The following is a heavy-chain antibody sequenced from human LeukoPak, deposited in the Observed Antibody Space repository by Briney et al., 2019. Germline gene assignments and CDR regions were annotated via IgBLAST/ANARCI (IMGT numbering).Heavy chain of an antibody. J-gene: IGHJ4*02. CDR3: AKDYYGSGSYPNTPFDY. Sequence: GGSLRLSCAASGFTFSSYGMHWVRQAPGKWLEWVAFIRYDGSNKYYADSVKGRFTISRDNSKNTLYLQMNSLRAEDTAVYYCAKDYYGSGSYPNTPFDYWGQGTLVTVSS. D-gene: IGHD3-10*01. V-gene: IGHV3-30*02. CDR1: GFTFSSYG. CDR2: IRYDGSNK.